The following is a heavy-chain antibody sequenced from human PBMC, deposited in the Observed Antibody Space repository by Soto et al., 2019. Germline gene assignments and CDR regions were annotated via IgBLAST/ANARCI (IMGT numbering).Heavy chain of an antibody. CDR2: ISTSGGGT. CDR3: AKTGRGSSAPPARGPIDY. Sequence: GGSLRLSCAASGFTFSTYAMSWVRQAPGKGLEWVSGISTSGGGTYYADSVRGRFTISRDNSKNTLHLQMNSLRAEDTAVYYCAKTGRGSSAPPARGPIDYWGQGTLVTVSS. D-gene: IGHD6-6*01. J-gene: IGHJ4*02. V-gene: IGHV3-23*01. CDR1: GFTFSTYA.